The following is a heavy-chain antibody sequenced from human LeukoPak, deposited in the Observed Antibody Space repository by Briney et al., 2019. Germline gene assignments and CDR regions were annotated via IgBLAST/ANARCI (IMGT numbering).Heavy chain of an antibody. CDR2: INPSGGST. V-gene: IGHV1-46*01. CDR3: ARDPGDNLYYFDY. CDR1: RGTFSSYA. D-gene: IGHD1-14*01. Sequence: GASVKVSCKASRGTFSSYAISWVRQAPGQGLEWMGIINPSGGSTSYAQKFQGRVTMTRDTSTSTVYMELSSLRSEDTAVYYCARDPGDNLYYFDYWGQGTLVTVSS. J-gene: IGHJ4*02.